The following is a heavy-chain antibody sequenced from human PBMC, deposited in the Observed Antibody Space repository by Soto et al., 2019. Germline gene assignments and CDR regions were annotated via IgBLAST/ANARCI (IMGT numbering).Heavy chain of an antibody. V-gene: IGHV3-23*01. CDR1: GFTFSSYA. Sequence: GGSLRLSCAASGFTFSSYAMSWVRQAPGKGLEWVSAISGSGGSTYYADSVKGRFTISRDNSKNTLYLQMNSLRAEDTAVYYCATLQPDCAWCMPHTLYYYYYMDVWGKGTTVTVSS. CDR3: ATLQPDCAWCMPHTLYYYYYMDV. CDR2: ISGSGGST. D-gene: IGHD2-8*01. J-gene: IGHJ6*03.